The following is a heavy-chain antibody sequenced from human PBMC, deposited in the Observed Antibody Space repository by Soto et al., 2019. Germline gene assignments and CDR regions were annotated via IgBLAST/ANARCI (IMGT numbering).Heavy chain of an antibody. D-gene: IGHD3-3*01. CDR3: ARDWSGSYYFDY. J-gene: IGHJ4*02. CDR1: GGSISSGGYY. CDR2: IYYSGST. V-gene: IGHV4-31*03. Sequence: SETLSLTCTVSGGSISSGGYYWSWIRQHPGKGLEWIGYIYYSGSTYYNPSLKSRVTISVDTSKNQFSLKLSSVTAADTAVYYCARDWSGSYYFDYWGQGTLVTVSS.